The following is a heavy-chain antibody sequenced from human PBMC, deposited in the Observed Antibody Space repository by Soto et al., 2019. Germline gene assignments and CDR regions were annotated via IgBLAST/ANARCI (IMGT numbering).Heavy chain of an antibody. D-gene: IGHD1-26*01. CDR3: ARGIVGATIGYYGMDV. J-gene: IGHJ6*02. CDR1: GFTFSSYG. CDR2: ISYDGSNK. V-gene: IGHV3-30*03. Sequence: QVQLVESGGGVVQPGRSLRLSCAASGFTFSSYGMNWVRQAPGKGLEWVAVISYDGSNKYYADSVKGRFTISRDNSKNTLYLQMNSLRAEDTAVYCCARGIVGATIGYYGMDVWGQGTTVTVSS.